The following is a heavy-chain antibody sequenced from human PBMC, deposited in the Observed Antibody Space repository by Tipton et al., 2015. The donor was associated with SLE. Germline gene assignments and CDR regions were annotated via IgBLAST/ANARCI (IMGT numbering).Heavy chain of an antibody. Sequence: TLSLTCTVSGGSISSSSYYWGWIRQPPGKGLEWIGSIYYSGSTYYNPSLKSRVTISVDTSKNQFSLKLSSVTAADTAVYYCASRGEQQLTFDSWGQGILVNVSS. CDR3: ASRGEQQLTFDS. CDR2: IYYSGST. V-gene: IGHV4-39*07. CDR1: GGSISSSSYY. D-gene: IGHD1-1*01. J-gene: IGHJ4*02.